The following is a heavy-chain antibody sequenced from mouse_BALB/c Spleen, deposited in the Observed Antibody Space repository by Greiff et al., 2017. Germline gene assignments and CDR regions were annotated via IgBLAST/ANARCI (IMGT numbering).Heavy chain of an antibody. D-gene: IGHD1-1*01. V-gene: IGHV1-67*01. CDR1: SYTFTDYA. J-gene: IGHJ2*01. CDR3: ARGDYGRGYAMDY. Sequence: VQLQQSGPELVRPGVSVKISCKGSSYTFTDYAMHWVKQSHAKSLEWIGVISTYYGNTNYNQKFKGKATMTVDKSSSTAYMELARLTSEDSAVYYCARGDYGRGYAMDYWGQGTTLTVSS. CDR2: ISTYYGNT.